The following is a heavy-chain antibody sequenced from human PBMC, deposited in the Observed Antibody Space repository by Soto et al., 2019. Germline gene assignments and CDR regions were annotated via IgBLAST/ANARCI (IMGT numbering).Heavy chain of an antibody. CDR2: ISYDGSNK. J-gene: IGHJ4*02. D-gene: IGHD6-6*01. CDR1: GFTFSSYA. CDR3: AITYSSSSLGY. V-gene: IGHV3-30-3*01. Sequence: QVQLVESGGGVVQPGRSLRLSCAASGFTFSSYAMHWVRQAPGKGLEWVAVISYDGSNKYYADSVKGRFTISRDNSKNTLYLQMNSLRAEDTAVYYCAITYSSSSLGYWGQGTLGTVSS.